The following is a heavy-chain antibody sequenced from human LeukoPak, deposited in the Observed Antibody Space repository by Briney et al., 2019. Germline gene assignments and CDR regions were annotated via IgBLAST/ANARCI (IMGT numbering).Heavy chain of an antibody. J-gene: IGHJ4*02. CDR1: GFTFSNYY. D-gene: IGHD1-26*01. Sequence: GGSLRLSCEASGFTFSNYYMTWVRQASGKGLEWVSSISSSSSFISYLDSVKGRFTISRDNSKNSLYLQMKSLRAEDTALYYCARRGYHDYSGFDYWGQGTLVTVSS. CDR2: ISSSSSFI. V-gene: IGHV3-21*01. CDR3: ARRGYHDYSGFDY.